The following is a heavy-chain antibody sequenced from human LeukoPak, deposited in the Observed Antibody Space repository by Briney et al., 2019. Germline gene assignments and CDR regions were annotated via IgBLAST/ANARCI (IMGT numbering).Heavy chain of an antibody. CDR1: GSSIRTYTH. CDR2: IYYSGST. CDR3: ARDLGGYYYY. Sequence: SETLSLTCTVSGSSIRTYTHWGWIRQPPGKGLEWIGSIYYSGSTNYNPSLKSRVTISVDTSKNQFSLKLSSVTAADTAVYYCARDLGGYYYYWGQGTLVTVSS. D-gene: IGHD3-22*01. V-gene: IGHV4-59*01. J-gene: IGHJ4*02.